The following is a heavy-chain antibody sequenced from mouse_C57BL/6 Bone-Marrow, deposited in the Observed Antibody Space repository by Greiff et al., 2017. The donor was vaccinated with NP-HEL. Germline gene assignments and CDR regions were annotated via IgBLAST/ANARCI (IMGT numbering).Heavy chain of an antibody. Sequence: EVMLVESGGGLVKPGGSLKLSCAASGFTFSSYAMSWVRQTPEKRLEWVATISDGGSYTYYPDNVKGRFTISRDKAKNNLYLQMSHLKSEDTAMYYCARAQFAYWGQGTLVTVSA. CDR2: ISDGGSYT. V-gene: IGHV5-4*03. D-gene: IGHD1-3*01. CDR3: ARAQFAY. J-gene: IGHJ3*01. CDR1: GFTFSSYA.